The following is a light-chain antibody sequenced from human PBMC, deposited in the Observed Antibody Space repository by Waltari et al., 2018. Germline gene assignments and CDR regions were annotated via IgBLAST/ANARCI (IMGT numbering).Light chain of an antibody. V-gene: IGKV2-24*01. CDR3: LQATQFRT. Sequence: DIVMTQTPLSSAVTLGQPASISCRSSQNLVHNDGKTYFSWLQQRPGQPPTLLIYRVSNRFPGVPDRFSGSGAGTDFTLKISRVEAEDVGIYYCLQATQFRTFGQGTKVEIK. CDR1: QNLVHNDGKTY. J-gene: IGKJ1*01. CDR2: RVS.